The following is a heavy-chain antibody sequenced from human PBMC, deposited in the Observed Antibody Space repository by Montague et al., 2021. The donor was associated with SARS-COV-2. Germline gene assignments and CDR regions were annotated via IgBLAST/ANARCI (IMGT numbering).Heavy chain of an antibody. CDR2: ISYDGSNK. CDR1: GFTFSSYA. CDR3: ARDGGGYSDY. J-gene: IGHJ4*02. D-gene: IGHD5-12*01. Sequence: SLRLSCAASGFTFSSYAMHWVRQAPGKGLDWVAVISYDGSNKYYADSVKGRFTISRDNSKNTLYLQMNSLRAEDTAVYYCARDGGGYSDYWGQGTLVTVSS. V-gene: IGHV3-30-3*01.